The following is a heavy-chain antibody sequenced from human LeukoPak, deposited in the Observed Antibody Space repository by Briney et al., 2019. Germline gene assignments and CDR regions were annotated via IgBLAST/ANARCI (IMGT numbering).Heavy chain of an antibody. V-gene: IGHV3-30-3*01. D-gene: IGHD6-19*01. J-gene: IGHJ4*02. CDR1: GFTFSSYA. CDR3: ARDLSYSSDWGFDY. Sequence: GGSLRPSCAASGFTFSSYAMHWVRQAPGKGLEWVAVISYDGSNKYYADSVKGRFTISRDNSKNTLYLQMNSLRAEDTAVYYCARDLSYSSDWGFDYWGQGTLVTVSS. CDR2: ISYDGSNK.